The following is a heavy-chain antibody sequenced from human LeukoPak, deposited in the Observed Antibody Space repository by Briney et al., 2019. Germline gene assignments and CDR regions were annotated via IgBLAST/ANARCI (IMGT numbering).Heavy chain of an antibody. CDR2: IYYSGST. V-gene: IGHV4-61*08. Sequence: SETLSLTCTVSGGSISSGGYYWSWIRQPPGKGLEWIGYIYYSGSTNYNPSLKSRVTISVDTSKNQFSLKLSSVTAADTAVYYCAGPNYFDYWGQGTLVTVSS. CDR3: AGPNYFDY. CDR1: GGSISSGGYY. J-gene: IGHJ4*02.